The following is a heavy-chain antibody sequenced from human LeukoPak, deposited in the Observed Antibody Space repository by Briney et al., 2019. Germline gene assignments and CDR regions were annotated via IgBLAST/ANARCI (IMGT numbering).Heavy chain of an antibody. D-gene: IGHD3-3*01. CDR2: INAGNGNT. V-gene: IGHV1-3*03. Sequence: ASVKVSCKASGYTFTSYAMHWVRQAPGQRLEWMGWINAGNGNTKYSQEFQGRVTITRDTSASTAYMELSSLRSEDMAVYYCAREGYDFWSGGDAFDIWGQGTMVTVSS. CDR1: GYTFTSYA. CDR3: AREGYDFWSGGDAFDI. J-gene: IGHJ3*02.